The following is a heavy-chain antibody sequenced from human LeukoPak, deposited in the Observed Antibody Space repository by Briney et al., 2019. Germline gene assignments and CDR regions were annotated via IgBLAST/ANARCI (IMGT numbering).Heavy chain of an antibody. CDR3: ARSSGSGESPFDY. CDR1: GFTFSSYG. J-gene: IGHJ4*02. CDR2: IWYDGSNK. Sequence: PGGSLRLSCAASGFTFSSYGMHWVRQAPGKGLEWVAVIWYDGSNKYYADSVKGRFTISRDNSKNTLYLQMNSLRAEDTAVYYCARSSGSGESPFDYWGQGTLVTVSS. V-gene: IGHV3-33*01. D-gene: IGHD3-10*01.